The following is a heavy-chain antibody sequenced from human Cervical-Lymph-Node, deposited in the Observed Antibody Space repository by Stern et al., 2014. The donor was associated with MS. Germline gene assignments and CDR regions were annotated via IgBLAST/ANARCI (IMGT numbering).Heavy chain of an antibody. Sequence: QVTLRESGPVLVKPTETLTLTCTVSGFSLSNARMGVSWIRQPPGKALEWLAHLFSNDEKSYSTSLKSRLTISKDTSKSQVVLTMTNMDPVDTATYYCARMQGRGGITGTTRAFDYWGQGTLVTVSS. J-gene: IGHJ4*02. CDR3: ARMQGRGGITGTTRAFDY. D-gene: IGHD1-20*01. CDR2: LFSNDEK. CDR1: GFSLSNARMG. V-gene: IGHV2-26*01.